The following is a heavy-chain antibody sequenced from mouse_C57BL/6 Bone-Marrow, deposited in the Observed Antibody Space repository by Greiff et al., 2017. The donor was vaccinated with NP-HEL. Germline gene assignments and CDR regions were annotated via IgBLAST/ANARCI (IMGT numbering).Heavy chain of an antibody. V-gene: IGHV1-64*01. J-gene: IGHJ1*03. CDR3: ARNGNHWYFDV. CDR1: GYTFTSYW. D-gene: IGHD2-1*01. CDR2: IHPNSGST. Sequence: VKLQQPGAELVKPGASVKLSCKASGYTFTSYWMHWVKQRPGQGLEWIGMIHPNSGSTNYNEKFKSKATLTVDKSSSTAYMQLSSLTSEDSAVYYCARNGNHWYFDVWGTGTTVTVSS.